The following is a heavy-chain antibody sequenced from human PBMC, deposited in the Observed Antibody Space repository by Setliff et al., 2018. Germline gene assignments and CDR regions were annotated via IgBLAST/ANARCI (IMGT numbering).Heavy chain of an antibody. D-gene: IGHD3-22*01. J-gene: IGHJ6*02. Sequence: GASVKVSCKASGDTSTTYAIHWVRQAPGQGLEWMGWINAGNGNIRYSQNFQGRVTMTADTSTSTAYMELRSLRSDDTAVYYCARDKATYYDSSGYYFTSSMDVWGQGTTVNVSS. V-gene: IGHV1-3*01. CDR2: INAGNGNI. CDR3: ARDKATYYDSSGYYFTSSMDV. CDR1: GDTSTTYA.